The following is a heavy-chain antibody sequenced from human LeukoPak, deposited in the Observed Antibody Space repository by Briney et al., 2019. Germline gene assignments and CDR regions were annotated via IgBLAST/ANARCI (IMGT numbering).Heavy chain of an antibody. V-gene: IGHV1-2*04. CDR1: GYTFTDYY. CDR2: INPISGDT. Sequence: ASVTVSCKASGYTFTDYYIQWVRQAPGHAPEWMGWINPISGDTKFAKKFEGWVTLTRDTSITTAYMELNGLKSDDTAVYFCAGQRMRGVAPLDFWGQGPLVPVSS. J-gene: IGHJ4*02. CDR3: AGQRMRGVAPLDF. D-gene: IGHD3-3*01.